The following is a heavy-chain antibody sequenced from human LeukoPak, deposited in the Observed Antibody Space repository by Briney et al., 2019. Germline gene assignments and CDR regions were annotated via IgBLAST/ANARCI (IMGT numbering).Heavy chain of an antibody. V-gene: IGHV4-59*01. J-gene: IGHJ4*02. Sequence: SEALSLTCTVSGGSISSYYWSWIRQPPGKGLEWIGYIYYSGSTNYNPSLKSRVTISVDTSKNQFSLKLSSVTAADTAVYYSARGRSGWYWDYWGQGTLVTVSS. CDR2: IYYSGST. CDR3: ARGRSGWYWDY. D-gene: IGHD6-19*01. CDR1: GGSISSYY.